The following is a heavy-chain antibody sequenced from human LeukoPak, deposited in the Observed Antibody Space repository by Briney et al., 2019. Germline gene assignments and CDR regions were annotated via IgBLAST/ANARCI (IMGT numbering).Heavy chain of an antibody. D-gene: IGHD3-10*01. CDR1: GFSFDDYA. J-gene: IGHJ3*02. CDR2: ISWNSNSM. CDR3: AKEDGSGAFDI. V-gene: IGHV3-9*01. Sequence: PGGSLRLSCVASGFSFDDYAMHWVRQGPGKGLGWVSGISWNSNSMGYADSVKGRFTISRDSAKNSLYLQMNSLRTEDTALYYCAKEDGSGAFDIWGQGTMVTVSS.